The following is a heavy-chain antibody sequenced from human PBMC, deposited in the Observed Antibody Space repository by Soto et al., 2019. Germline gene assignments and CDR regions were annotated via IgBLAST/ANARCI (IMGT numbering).Heavy chain of an antibody. CDR2: IYDSGIT. V-gene: IGHV4-30-4*01. CDR3: ARDVAHGYTEHV. D-gene: IGHD5-18*01. Sequence: QVQLQESGPGLVQPSQTLSLACTVSGGSVGSGAYYYSWIRQPPGKGLEWTGYIYDSGITNYTPSLKGRVTMSLDRSNNQVSLKLSSVTAEDTAVYFCARDVAHGYTEHVWGQGTMVTVSS. J-gene: IGHJ3*01. CDR1: GGSVGSGAYY.